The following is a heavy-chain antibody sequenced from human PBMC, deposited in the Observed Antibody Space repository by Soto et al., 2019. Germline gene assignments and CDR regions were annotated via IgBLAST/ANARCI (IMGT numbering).Heavy chain of an antibody. CDR3: ARGSYQLLYMDYYYYMDV. CDR1: GFTFSDYY. D-gene: IGHD2-2*01. J-gene: IGHJ6*03. Sequence: GGSLRLSCAASGFTFSDYYMSWIRQAPGKGLEWVSYISSSGSTIYYADSVKGRFTISRDNAKNSLYLQMNSLRAEDTAVYYCARGSYQLLYMDYYYYMDVWGKGTTVTVSS. CDR2: ISSSGSTI. V-gene: IGHV3-11*01.